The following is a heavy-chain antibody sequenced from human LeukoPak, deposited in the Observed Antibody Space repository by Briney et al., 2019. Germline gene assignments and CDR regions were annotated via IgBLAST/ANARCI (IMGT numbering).Heavy chain of an antibody. CDR3: ARSAGGYYYYMDV. D-gene: IGHD2-15*01. Sequence: SETLSLTCTVSGNSISSGDNYWSWIRQPAGKGLEWIGRIYTSGSTNYNPSLKSRVTISGDTSKNQFSLKLRSVTAADTAVYYYARSAGGYYYYMDVWGKGTTVTVSS. V-gene: IGHV4-61*02. CDR1: GNSISSGDNY. J-gene: IGHJ6*03. CDR2: IYTSGST.